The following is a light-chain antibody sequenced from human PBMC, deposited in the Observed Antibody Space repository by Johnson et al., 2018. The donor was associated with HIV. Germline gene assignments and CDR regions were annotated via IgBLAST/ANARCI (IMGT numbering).Light chain of an antibody. Sequence: NQRPSGIPARFSGSKSGTSATLAITRLQTGDEADYYCGTWDISLSASYVFGTGTKVTVL. CDR2: N. V-gene: IGLV1-51*01. J-gene: IGLJ1*01. CDR3: GTWDISLSASYV.